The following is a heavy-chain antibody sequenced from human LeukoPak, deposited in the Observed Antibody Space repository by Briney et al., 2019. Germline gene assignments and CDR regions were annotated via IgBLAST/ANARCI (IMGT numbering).Heavy chain of an antibody. J-gene: IGHJ3*02. D-gene: IGHD3-22*01. CDR1: GFTFSSYS. CDR2: ISSSGSTI. CDR3: ARVKRIYDSSGYYNDAFDI. Sequence: GGSLRLSCAASGFTFSSYSMNWVRQAPGKGLEWVSYISSSGSTIYYADSVKGRFTISRDNAKNSLYLQMNSLRAEDTAVYYCARVKRIYDSSGYYNDAFDIWGQGTMVTVSS. V-gene: IGHV3-48*04.